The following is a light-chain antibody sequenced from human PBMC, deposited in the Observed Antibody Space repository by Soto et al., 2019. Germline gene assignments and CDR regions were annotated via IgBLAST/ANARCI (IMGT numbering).Light chain of an antibody. CDR1: QSVSSNY. J-gene: IGKJ2*01. CDR2: GAS. CDR3: HQYGTSPYT. Sequence: IVLTQSPGTLSLSPGERATLSCRASQSVSSNYLAWFQQNPGQAPRLLIYGASSRATGIPDRFSGSGSGTNFPLTISRLEPEDIAVYYCHQYGTSPYTFGQGTKLEIK. V-gene: IGKV3-20*01.